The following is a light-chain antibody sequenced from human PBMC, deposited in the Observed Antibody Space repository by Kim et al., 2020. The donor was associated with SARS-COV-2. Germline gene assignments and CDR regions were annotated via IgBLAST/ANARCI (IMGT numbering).Light chain of an antibody. CDR2: GKN. CDR3: SSRDSGPYHVV. J-gene: IGLJ2*01. Sequence: SSELTQDPLVSVALGQTVRITCQGDSLRTYFASWYQQKPGQAPRLVFLGKNIRPSVIPDRFSGSSSGDTASLTITGAQAEDEADYYCSSRDSGPYHVVFGGGTQLTVL. V-gene: IGLV3-19*01. CDR1: SLRTYF.